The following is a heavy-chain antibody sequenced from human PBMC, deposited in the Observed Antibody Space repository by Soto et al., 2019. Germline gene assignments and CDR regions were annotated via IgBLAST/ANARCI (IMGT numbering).Heavy chain of an antibody. D-gene: IGHD2-15*01. CDR3: AKGEWSYCRGGSCYYVHY. V-gene: IGHV4-59*08. J-gene: IGHJ4*02. CDR2: IYYSGST. Sequence: SETLSLTCTVSGGSISSYYWSWIRQPPGKGLEWIGYIYYSGSTNYNPSLKSRVTISVDTSKNQLSLKLSSVTAADTAVYYCAKGEWSYCRGGSCYYVHYWGQGTVVTVS. CDR1: GGSISSYY.